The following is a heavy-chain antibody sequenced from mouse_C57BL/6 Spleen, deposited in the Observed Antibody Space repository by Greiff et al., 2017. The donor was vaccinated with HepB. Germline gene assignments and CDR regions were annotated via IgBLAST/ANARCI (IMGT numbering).Heavy chain of an antibody. D-gene: IGHD1-1*01. CDR3: ATITTVVPHYFDY. V-gene: IGHV2-3*01. CDR1: GFTFSDYG. J-gene: IGHJ2*01. CDR2: IWGDGST. Sequence: VKLMESGGGLVKPGGSLKLSCAASGFTFSDYGMHWVRQPPGKGLEWLGVIWGDGSTNYHSALISRLSISKDNSKRQVFLKLNSLQTDDTATYYCATITTVVPHYFDYWGQGTTLTVSS.